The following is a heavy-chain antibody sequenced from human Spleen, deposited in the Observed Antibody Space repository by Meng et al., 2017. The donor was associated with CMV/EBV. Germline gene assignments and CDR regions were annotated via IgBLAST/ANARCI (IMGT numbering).Heavy chain of an antibody. D-gene: IGHD6-13*01. V-gene: IGHV3-48*04. J-gene: IGHJ6*02. CDR1: GSTFNFYW. CDR3: ARDIAATIYYYYYGMDV. Sequence: GESLKISCAPSGSTFNFYWIHWVRQAPGKGLEWVSYISSSSSTIYYADSVKGRFTISRDNAKNSLYLQMNSLRAEDTAVYYCARDIAATIYYYYYGMDVWGQGTTVTVSS. CDR2: ISSSSSTI.